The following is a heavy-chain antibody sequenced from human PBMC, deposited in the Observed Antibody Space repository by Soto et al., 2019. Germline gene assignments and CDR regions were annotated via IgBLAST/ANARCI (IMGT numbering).Heavy chain of an antibody. CDR2: ISGSDGST. CDR3: ARRSSRWDFAY. V-gene: IGHV3-23*01. J-gene: IGHJ4*02. D-gene: IGHD6-13*01. Sequence: EVQLLESGGGLVQPGGSLRLSCAASGFTFSSYAMNWVRQAPGKGLEWVSVISGSDGSTYYADSVKGRFTISRDNSKNTLKLQMHSLRAEDTAVYYCARRSSRWDFAYWGQGTRVTVSS. CDR1: GFTFSSYA.